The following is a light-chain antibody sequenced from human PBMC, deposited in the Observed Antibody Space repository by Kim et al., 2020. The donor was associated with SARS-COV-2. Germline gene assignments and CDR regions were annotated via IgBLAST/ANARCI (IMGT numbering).Light chain of an antibody. V-gene: IGKV3-15*01. Sequence: SPGKRAPLSCRSSQTINNRLVCYQQKPGQAPRLLIYDATTRATGIPARFIGSGSETDFTLTINGLQSEDFAVYYCQQSNNWPPLTFGQGTKVDIK. CDR1: QTINNR. J-gene: IGKJ1*01. CDR3: QQSNNWPPLT. CDR2: DAT.